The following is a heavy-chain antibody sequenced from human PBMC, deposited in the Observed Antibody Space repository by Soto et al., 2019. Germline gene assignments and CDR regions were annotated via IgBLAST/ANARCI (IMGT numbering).Heavy chain of an antibody. J-gene: IGHJ4*02. CDR3: AREGDGSSLDY. D-gene: IGHD6-19*01. Sequence: QVQLVESGGGVVQPGRSLRLSCAASGFTFSSYAMHWVRQAPGKGLEWVAVISYDGSNKYYADSVKGRFTLSRDNSKNTLYLQMNSLRAEDTAVYYCAREGDGSSLDYWGQGTLVTVSS. CDR2: ISYDGSNK. CDR1: GFTFSSYA. V-gene: IGHV3-30-3*01.